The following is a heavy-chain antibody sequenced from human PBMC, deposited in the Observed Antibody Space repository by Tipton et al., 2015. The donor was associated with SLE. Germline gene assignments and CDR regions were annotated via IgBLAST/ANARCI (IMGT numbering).Heavy chain of an antibody. V-gene: IGHV4-34*01. J-gene: IGHJ5*02. D-gene: IGHD3-16*01. CDR1: GGSFSGFY. CDR2: INHSGRT. Sequence: TLSLTCAVYGGSFSGFYWAWIRQSPGKGLEWIGEINHSGRTTYNPSLKSRVTISVDTSKNQFSLKLSSVTAADTAVYYCATSATRFDWFDPWGQGTLVTVSS. CDR3: ATSATRFDWFDP.